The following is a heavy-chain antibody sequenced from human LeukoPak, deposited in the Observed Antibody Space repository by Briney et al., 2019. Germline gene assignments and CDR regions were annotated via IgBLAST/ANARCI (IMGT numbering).Heavy chain of an antibody. CDR1: RFTFSSYS. J-gene: IGHJ4*02. Sequence: GGSLRLSCAASRFTFSSYSMNCVRQGPGKGQEWISFIKTKTYGGTTEYAASVKGRFTISRDDSTGIAYLQMDSLKPEDTAVYYCSRDVIVGAAYFDYWGQGTLVTVSS. D-gene: IGHD1-26*01. V-gene: IGHV3-49*04. CDR2: IKTKTYGGTT. CDR3: SRDVIVGAAYFDY.